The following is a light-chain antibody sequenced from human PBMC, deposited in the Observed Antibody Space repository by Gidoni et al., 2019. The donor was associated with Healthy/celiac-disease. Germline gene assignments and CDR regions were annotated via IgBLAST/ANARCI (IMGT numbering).Light chain of an antibody. Sequence: EIVFTQSPATLSLSPGERAPLPCRASQIVSSYLAWYQQKPGQAPRLLIYDASNRATGIPARFSGSGSGTDFTLTISSLEPEDFAVYYCQQRSNWPPTFGPGTKVDIK. CDR3: QQRSNWPPT. CDR1: QIVSSY. V-gene: IGKV3-11*01. J-gene: IGKJ3*01. CDR2: DAS.